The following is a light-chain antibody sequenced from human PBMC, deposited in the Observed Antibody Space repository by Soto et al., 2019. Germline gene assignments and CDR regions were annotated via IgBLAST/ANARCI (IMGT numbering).Light chain of an antibody. CDR3: HHYNTCPPGA. CDR1: QSGSSN. CDR2: GAS. J-gene: IGKJ1*01. Sequence: EIVMTQSPATLSVSPGERATLSCRASQSGSSNLAWYQQKPGQAPRLLIYGASTRATGIPARFSGSGSGTEFILTLVSLLSEDFAVYDCHHYNTCPPGAFGQGNKVEIQ. V-gene: IGKV3-15*01.